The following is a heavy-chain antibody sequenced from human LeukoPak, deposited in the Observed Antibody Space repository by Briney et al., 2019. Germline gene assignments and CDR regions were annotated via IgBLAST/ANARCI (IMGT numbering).Heavy chain of an antibody. D-gene: IGHD3-3*01. CDR2: IKQDGSEK. J-gene: IGHJ6*03. CDR3: ARDNGVVHGVYYRDV. CDR1: GFTFSNYW. V-gene: IGHV3-7*01. Sequence: PGGSLRLSCAASGFTFSNYWMTWVRQAPGKGLEWVADIKQDGSEKLYVKSVRGRFTISRDNAKMSLFLQMNSLRAEDTAVYYCARDNGVVHGVYYRDVWSKGTTVTVS.